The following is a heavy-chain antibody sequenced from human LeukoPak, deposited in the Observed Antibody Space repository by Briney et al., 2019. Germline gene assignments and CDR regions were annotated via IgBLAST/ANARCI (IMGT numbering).Heavy chain of an antibody. D-gene: IGHD3-10*01. Sequence: SETLSLTCTVSGGSISHSYWSWLRQPPGKGLEWIGYLSYTGYTDTGRTNYNPSLKSRVTISVDASKNQFSLKLTSVTAADTAVYYCARLLGVRRGVMTGCFDPWGQGALVTVSS. J-gene: IGHJ5*02. CDR2: LSYTGYTDTGRT. V-gene: IGHV4-59*08. CDR1: GGSISHSY. CDR3: ARLLGVRRGVMTGCFDP.